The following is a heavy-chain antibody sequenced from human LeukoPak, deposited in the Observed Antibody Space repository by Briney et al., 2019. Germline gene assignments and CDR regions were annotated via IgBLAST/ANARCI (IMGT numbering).Heavy chain of an antibody. J-gene: IGHJ4*02. Sequence: GRSLRLSCAVSGFTFSSYGMHWVRQAPSKGLESVAVIGTDGSNKYYADSVKCRFTISRDNSKNTLYLQKHSLRAEDTAVYYCARADGWLVGVYYWGQGTLVTVSS. CDR3: ARADGWLVGVYY. CDR2: IGTDGSNK. CDR1: GFTFSSYG. D-gene: IGHD6-19*01. V-gene: IGHV3-33*01.